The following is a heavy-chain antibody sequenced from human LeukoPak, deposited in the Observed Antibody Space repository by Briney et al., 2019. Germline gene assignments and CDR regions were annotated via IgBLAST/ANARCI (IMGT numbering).Heavy chain of an antibody. CDR3: ARGYCSGGSCYSYYYYNYMDV. CDR1: GGSISSYY. CDR2: IYYSGST. Sequence: SSETLSLTCTVSGGSISSYYWSWIRQPPGKGLEWIGYIYYSGSTNYNPSLKSRVTISVDTSKNQFSLKLSSVTAADTAVYYCARGYCSGGSCYSYYYYNYMDVWGKGTTVTVS. J-gene: IGHJ6*03. D-gene: IGHD2-15*01. V-gene: IGHV4-59*12.